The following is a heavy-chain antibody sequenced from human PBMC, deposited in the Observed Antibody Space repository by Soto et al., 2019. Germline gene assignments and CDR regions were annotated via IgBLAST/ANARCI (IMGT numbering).Heavy chain of an antibody. J-gene: IGHJ5*02. CDR1: GGSISSYY. CDR3: ARPLVGATTWFDP. V-gene: IGHV4-59*01. Sequence: SETLSLTCTVSGGSISSYYWSWIRQPPGKGLEWIGYIYYSGSTNYNPSKKSRVTISVDTSKNQFSQKLSSVTAADTAVYYCARPLVGATTWFDPWGQGTLVTVS. CDR2: IYYSGST. D-gene: IGHD1-26*01.